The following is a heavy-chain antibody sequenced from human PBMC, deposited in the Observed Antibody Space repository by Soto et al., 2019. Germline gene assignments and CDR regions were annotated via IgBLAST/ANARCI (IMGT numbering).Heavy chain of an antibody. D-gene: IGHD3-22*01. J-gene: IGHJ5*02. CDR1: GGSISSGGYS. Sequence: PSETLSLTCAVSGGSISSGGYSWSWIRQPRGKGLEWIGYIYHSGSTYYNPSLKSRVTISVDRSKNQFSLKLSSVTAADTAVYYCARFPGDYYDSSGYYYMGNWFDPWGQGTLVTVS. CDR3: ARFPGDYYDSSGYYYMGNWFDP. V-gene: IGHV4-30-2*01. CDR2: IYHSGST.